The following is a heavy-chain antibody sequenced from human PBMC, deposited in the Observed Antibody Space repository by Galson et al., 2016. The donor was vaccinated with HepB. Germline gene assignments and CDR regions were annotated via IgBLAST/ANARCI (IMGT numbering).Heavy chain of an antibody. CDR3: ARQRRGNHYFYYYDGMDV. CDR1: GGSFSDHY. V-gene: IGHV4-34*01. D-gene: IGHD1-14*01. CDR2: INHSGGT. J-gene: IGHJ6*02. Sequence: SETLSLTCAVYGGSFSDHYCTWIRQTPGKGLEWIGEINHSGGTNYNPSFKSRVTISGDRYKKQCSLKLNSVTAADTAVYYCARQRRGNHYFYYYDGMDVWGQGTTVTVSS.